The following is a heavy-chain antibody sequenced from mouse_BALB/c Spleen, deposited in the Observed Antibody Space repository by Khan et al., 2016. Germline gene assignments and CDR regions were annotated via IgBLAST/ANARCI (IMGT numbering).Heavy chain of an antibody. Sequence: EVELVESGGGLVQPGGSLRLSCATSGFTFTDYYMSWVRQPPGKALEWLGFIRHKANGYTTEYSASVKGRFTTYRDTTKSIIKLQMHTLRAEDSATYYWSRTRYYCDSCGRGTTLTVSS. CDR1: GFTFTDYY. D-gene: IGHD2-14*01. CDR2: IRHKANGYTT. CDR3: SRTRYYCDS. V-gene: IGHV7-3*02. J-gene: IGHJ2*01.